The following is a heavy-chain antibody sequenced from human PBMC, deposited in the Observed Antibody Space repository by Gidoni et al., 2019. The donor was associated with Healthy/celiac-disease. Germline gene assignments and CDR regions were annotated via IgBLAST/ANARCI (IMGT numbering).Heavy chain of an antibody. D-gene: IGHD6-13*01. CDR3: ARPLPDSSSWYF. CDR2: SYPGDSDT. J-gene: IGHJ4*02. CDR1: GYSFTSYW. V-gene: IGHV5-51*01. Sequence: VHLVQSGAEVKKPGESLKISCKGSGYSFTSYWIGWVRQRPGKGQEWMGISYPGDSDTRYSPSFQGQVTISADKSISTAYLQWGSLKAADTAMYYCARPLPDSSSWYFWGQGTLVTVSS.